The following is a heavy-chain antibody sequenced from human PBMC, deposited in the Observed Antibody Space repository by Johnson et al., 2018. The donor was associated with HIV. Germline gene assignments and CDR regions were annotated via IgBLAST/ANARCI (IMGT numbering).Heavy chain of an antibody. V-gene: IGHV3-30*03. CDR1: GFIFSDYG. D-gene: IGHD6-13*01. Sequence: QMLLVESGGGVVQPGRSLRLSCAASGFIFSDYGMHWVRQAPGKGLEWVAVVSYDGSNKYYADSVKGRFTISRDNSKNTLYLQMNSLLAEDMTVYYWAREGYSSSWYGPGHHDNDAFDIWGQGTMVTVSS. CDR2: VSYDGSNK. J-gene: IGHJ3*02. CDR3: AREGYSSSWYGPGHHDNDAFDI.